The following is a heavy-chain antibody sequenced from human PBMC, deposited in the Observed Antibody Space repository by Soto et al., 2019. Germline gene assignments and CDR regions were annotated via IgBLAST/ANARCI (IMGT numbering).Heavy chain of an antibody. Sequence: ASVKVSCKASGYTFTGYGISWVRQAPGQGLEWMGWISAYNGNTNYAQKLQGRVTMTTDTSTSTAHMELRSLRSDDTAVYYCARMEWGYYDILTGYYRWFDPWGQGTLVTVSS. D-gene: IGHD3-9*01. J-gene: IGHJ5*02. V-gene: IGHV1-18*04. CDR3: ARMEWGYYDILTGYYRWFDP. CDR1: GYTFTGYG. CDR2: ISAYNGNT.